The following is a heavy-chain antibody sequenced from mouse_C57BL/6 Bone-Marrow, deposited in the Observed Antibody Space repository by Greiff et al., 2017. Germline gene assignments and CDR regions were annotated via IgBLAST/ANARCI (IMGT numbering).Heavy chain of an antibody. CDR1: GYTFTSYW. CDR3: ARRYYGKSAMDY. V-gene: IGHV1-64*01. D-gene: IGHD2-1*01. CDR2: IHPNSGST. J-gene: IGHJ4*01. Sequence: QVQLQQPGAELVKPWASVKLSCKASGYTFTSYWMHWVKQRPGQGLVWIGMIHPNSGSTNYNEKFKSKANLPVDNSSRTADMQLSNLTSEDSAVYYCARRYYGKSAMDYWGQGTSVTVSS.